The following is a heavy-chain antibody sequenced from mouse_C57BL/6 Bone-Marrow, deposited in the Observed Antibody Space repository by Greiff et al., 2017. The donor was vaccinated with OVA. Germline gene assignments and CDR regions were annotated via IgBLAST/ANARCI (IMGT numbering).Heavy chain of an antibody. CDR3: ARESFYDSYYPGWFAY. CDR1: GYTFTDYY. CDR2: INPNNGGT. V-gene: IGHV1-26*01. Sequence: EVQLQQSGPELVKPGASVKISCKASGYTFTDYYMNWVKQSHGKSLEWIGDINPNNGGTSYNQKFKGKATLTVDKSSSTAYMELRSLTSEDSAVYYCARESFYDSYYPGWFAYWGQGTLVTVSA. J-gene: IGHJ3*01. D-gene: IGHD2-3*01.